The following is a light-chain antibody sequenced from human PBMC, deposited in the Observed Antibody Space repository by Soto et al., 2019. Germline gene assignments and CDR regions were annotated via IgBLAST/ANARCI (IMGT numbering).Light chain of an antibody. CDR1: QSVSSSY. Sequence: EIVLTQSPGTLSLSPGERATLSCRASQSVSSSYLAWYQQKPGQAPRLLIYCASSRATGIPDRFSGSGSGTEFTHTLSRVPPHEFAVYEGEADDNLVLTLGGGTKVEIE. V-gene: IGKV3-20*01. CDR2: CAS. J-gene: IGKJ4*01. CDR3: EADDNLVLT.